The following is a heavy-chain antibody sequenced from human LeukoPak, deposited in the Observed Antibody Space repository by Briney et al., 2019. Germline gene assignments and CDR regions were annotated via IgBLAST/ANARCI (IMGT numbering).Heavy chain of an antibody. CDR3: ARRLTQYDCFDP. D-gene: IGHD2-2*01. J-gene: IGHJ5*02. Sequence: SQTLSLTCAISGDSVSSNSVTWNWVRQSPSRGLEWLGRTYYRSTWYNDYAVSVRGRITVNPDTSKNQFSLHLNSVTPEDTAVYYCARRLTQYDCFDPWGQGILVTVSS. CDR1: GDSVSSNSVT. V-gene: IGHV6-1*01. CDR2: TYYRSTWYN.